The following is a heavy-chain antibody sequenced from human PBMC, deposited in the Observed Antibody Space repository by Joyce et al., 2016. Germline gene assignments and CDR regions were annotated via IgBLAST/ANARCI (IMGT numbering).Heavy chain of an antibody. CDR3: ARRGQTYGDFDY. Sequence: QLQLQESGPGLVKPSETLSLICTVSGGSFSISNSYWAWIRQPPGKVLEWIGTLYYSDSTYYNPSLKSRVTISGYTSKNHFSLRLSSVTAADTAVYFCARRGQTYGDFDYWGQGTLVTVSS. CDR2: LYYSDST. V-gene: IGHV4-39*02. CDR1: GGSFSISNSY. J-gene: IGHJ4*02. D-gene: IGHD5-18*01.